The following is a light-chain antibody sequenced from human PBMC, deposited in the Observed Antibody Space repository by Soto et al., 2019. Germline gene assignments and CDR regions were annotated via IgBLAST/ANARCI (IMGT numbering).Light chain of an antibody. CDR3: HQYGSSPLT. V-gene: IGKV3-20*01. Sequence: VLTQSRGALSLSPGERATLSCRASQGVSNSYLAWYQQKPGQAPRLLIYGASSRATGIPDRFSGSGSGTDFTLTISKLEPEDFAVYSCHQYGSSPLTFGGGTKVDIK. J-gene: IGKJ4*01. CDR2: GAS. CDR1: QGVSNSY.